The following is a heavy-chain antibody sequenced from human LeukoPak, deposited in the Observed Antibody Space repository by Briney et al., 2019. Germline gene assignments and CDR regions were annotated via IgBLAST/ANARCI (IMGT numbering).Heavy chain of an antibody. CDR1: GGSIGTYY. D-gene: IGHD6-25*01. V-gene: IGHV4-59*01. CDR2: IYYSGST. Sequence: PSETLSLTCAVSGGSIGTYYWSWLRQPPGKGLEWIGYIYYSGSTNYNPSLKSRVTISVDTSKNQFSLKVSSVTAADTAVYYCARFSAAALDVWGKGTTVTVSS. J-gene: IGHJ6*04. CDR3: ARFSAAALDV.